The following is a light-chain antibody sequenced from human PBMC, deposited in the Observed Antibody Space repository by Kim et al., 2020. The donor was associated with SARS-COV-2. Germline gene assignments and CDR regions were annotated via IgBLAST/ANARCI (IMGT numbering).Light chain of an antibody. CDR1: QSISSY. Sequence: SASVGDRINITCRASQSISSYLNWYQQKPGKAPKLVIYTASNLHSGVPSRFSGSGSGTDFTLTISSLHLEDFATYFCQQNYSTPYSFGQGTKLEI. J-gene: IGKJ2*01. CDR3: QQNYSTPYS. CDR2: TAS. V-gene: IGKV1-39*01.